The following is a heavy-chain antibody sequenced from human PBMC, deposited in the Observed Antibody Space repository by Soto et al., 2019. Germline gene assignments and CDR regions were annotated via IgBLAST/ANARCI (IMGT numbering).Heavy chain of an antibody. CDR1: GYTFTSYG. CDR3: ARDFEGSGSYYRYYYGMDV. D-gene: IGHD3-10*01. Sequence: ASVKVSCKASGYTFTSYGISWVRQAPGQGLEWMGWISAYNGNTNYAQKLQCRVTMTTDTSTSTAYMELRSLRSDDTAVYYCARDFEGSGSYYRYYYGMDVWGQGTTVTVSS. CDR2: ISAYNGNT. V-gene: IGHV1-18*04. J-gene: IGHJ6*02.